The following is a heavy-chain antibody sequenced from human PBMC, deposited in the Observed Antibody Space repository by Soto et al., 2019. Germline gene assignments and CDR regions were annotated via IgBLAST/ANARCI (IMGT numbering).Heavy chain of an antibody. J-gene: IGHJ3*02. Sequence: ASVKVSCKASGYTFTSYHMRWVRQAPGQGLEWMGIINPSGGSTSYEQKFQGRVTMTRDTSTSTVYMELSSLRSEDTAVYYCARAGDIVVVVAANHAFDIWGQGTMVTVSS. CDR3: ARAGDIVVVVAANHAFDI. D-gene: IGHD2-15*01. CDR2: INPSGGST. CDR1: GYTFTSYH. V-gene: IGHV1-46*03.